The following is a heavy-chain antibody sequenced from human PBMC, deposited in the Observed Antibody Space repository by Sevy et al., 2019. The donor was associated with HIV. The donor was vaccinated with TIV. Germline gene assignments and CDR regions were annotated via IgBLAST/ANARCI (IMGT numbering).Heavy chain of an antibody. Sequence: GGSLRLSCAASGFTFSSYWMSWVRQAPGKGLEWVANIKQDGSEKYYVHSVKGRFTISRDNAKNSLYLQMNSLRAEDTAVYYCARDKGDYVWGSYRSYYYYGMDVWGQGTTVTVSS. D-gene: IGHD3-16*02. V-gene: IGHV3-7*01. J-gene: IGHJ6*02. CDR3: ARDKGDYVWGSYRSYYYYGMDV. CDR2: IKQDGSEK. CDR1: GFTFSSYW.